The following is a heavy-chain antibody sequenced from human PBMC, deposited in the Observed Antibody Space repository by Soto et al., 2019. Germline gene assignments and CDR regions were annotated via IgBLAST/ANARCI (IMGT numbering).Heavy chain of an antibody. CDR2: ISSSSSTI. Sequence: PGGSLRLSCAASGFNFSTYCMTSVCQAPGPVLEWVSYISSSSSTIYYADSVQVRFTISRDNAKNSLYLQMNSLRDEDTAVYYCASDSLENGVCYRPTCHGMDVWGQGTTVTASS. D-gene: IGHD2-8*01. J-gene: IGHJ6*02. CDR1: GFNFSTYC. V-gene: IGHV3-48*02. CDR3: ASDSLENGVCYRPTCHGMDV.